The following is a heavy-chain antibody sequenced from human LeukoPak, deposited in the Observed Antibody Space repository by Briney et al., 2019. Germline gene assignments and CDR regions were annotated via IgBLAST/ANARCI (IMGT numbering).Heavy chain of an antibody. CDR2: ISSGGST. CDR3: ALLDCGGNSGDAFDI. V-gene: IGHV3-23*01. CDR1: GFTFSSYA. J-gene: IGHJ3*02. D-gene: IGHD4-23*01. Sequence: PGGSLRLSCAASGFTFSSYAMRWVPQAPGKGLEWVSDISSGGSTYYPDCVKGRFTISREKSKNTLYLQMNSLRADDTAVYYCALLDCGGNSGDAFDIWGRGTRVTVSS.